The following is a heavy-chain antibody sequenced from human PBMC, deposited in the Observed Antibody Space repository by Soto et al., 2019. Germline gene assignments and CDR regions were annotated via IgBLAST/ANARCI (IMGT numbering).Heavy chain of an antibody. CDR3: ARARRGEDFWSGYYSLHFDY. Sequence: PSETLSLTCAVYGGSFSGYYWSRIRQPPGKGLEWIGEINHSGSTNYNPSLKSRVTISVDTSKNQFSLKLSSVTAADTAVYYCARARRGEDFWSGYYSLHFDYWGQGTLVTVSS. D-gene: IGHD3-3*01. J-gene: IGHJ4*02. V-gene: IGHV4-34*01. CDR2: INHSGST. CDR1: GGSFSGYY.